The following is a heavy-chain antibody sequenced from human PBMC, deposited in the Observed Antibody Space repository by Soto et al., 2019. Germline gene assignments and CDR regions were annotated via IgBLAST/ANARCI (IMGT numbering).Heavy chain of an antibody. Sequence: GGSLRLSCAASGFTSSRYAMSWVRQAPGKGLEWVSSIVSSGGSTYYADSVKGRFTISRDNSKNTLYLQIDSLRGEDTAVYYCAKENYYCSGDSCYFDSWGQGSLVTVSS. CDR1: GFTSSRYA. V-gene: IGHV3-23*01. J-gene: IGHJ4*02. D-gene: IGHD2-15*01. CDR3: AKENYYCSGDSCYFDS. CDR2: IVSSGGST.